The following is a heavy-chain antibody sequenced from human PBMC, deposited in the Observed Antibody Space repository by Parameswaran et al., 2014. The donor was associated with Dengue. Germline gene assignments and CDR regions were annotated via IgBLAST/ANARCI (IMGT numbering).Heavy chain of an antibody. V-gene: IGHV3-33*01. Sequence: WIRQPPGKGLEWVAVIWHDGSNKYYADSVKGRSTISRDNSKNTLYLQMNSLRADDTAVYYCEGSSDDMDVWGQGTTVTVSS. CDR3: EGSSDDMDV. D-gene: IGHD3-10*01. J-gene: IGHJ6*02. CDR2: IWHDGSNK.